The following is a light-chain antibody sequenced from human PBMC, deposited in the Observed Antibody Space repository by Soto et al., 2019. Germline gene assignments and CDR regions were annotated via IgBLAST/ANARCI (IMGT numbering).Light chain of an antibody. CDR2: EAS. V-gene: IGKV1-5*01. Sequence: DIQMTQSPSTLSASVGDSVTITCRASENIGEWLSWYQQKAGRAPNLLIFEASHLKSGVPSRFSGGGSGTEFTLTITNLQPEDFATYYCQQFSDYYPTFGQGTKVDIK. CDR3: QQFSDYYPT. CDR1: ENIGEW. J-gene: IGKJ1*01.